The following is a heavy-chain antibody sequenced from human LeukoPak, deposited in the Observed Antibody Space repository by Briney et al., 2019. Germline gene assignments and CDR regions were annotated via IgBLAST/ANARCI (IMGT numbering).Heavy chain of an antibody. Sequence: GASVKVSCKASVGTFSSYAISWVRQAPGRGLEWMGGIIPIFGTANYAQKFQGRVTITADESTSTAYMELSSLRSEDTAVYYCARDALRGYLDVWGKGTTVTISS. V-gene: IGHV1-69*13. CDR1: VGTFSSYA. J-gene: IGHJ6*04. CDR2: IIPIFGTA. D-gene: IGHD2-15*01. CDR3: ARDALRGYLDV.